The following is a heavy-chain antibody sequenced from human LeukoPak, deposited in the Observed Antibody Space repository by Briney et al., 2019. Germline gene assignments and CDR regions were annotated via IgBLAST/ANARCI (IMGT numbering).Heavy chain of an antibody. D-gene: IGHD3-9*01. CDR3: AGSGGILTGYYLDY. CDR1: GGSFSGYY. J-gene: IGHJ4*02. Sequence: SETLSLTCAVYGGSFSGYYWSWLRQPPGKGLEGFGYIYYSGSTNYHPSLKSRVTISVDTSKNQFSLKLSSVTAADTAVYYCAGSGGILTGYYLDYWGQGTLVTVSS. V-gene: IGHV4-59*08. CDR2: IYYSGST.